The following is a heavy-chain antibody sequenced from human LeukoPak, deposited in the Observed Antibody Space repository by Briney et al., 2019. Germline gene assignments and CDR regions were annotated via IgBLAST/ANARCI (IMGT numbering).Heavy chain of an antibody. V-gene: IGHV3-11*01. CDR2: ISSSDSTI. CDR3: ARAAYSSSYAAGY. CDR1: GFTFTDYY. D-gene: IGHD6-6*01. Sequence: PGGSLRLSCVASGFTFTDYYMTWIRQAPGKGLEWVSYISSSDSTIYYADSVKGRFTISRDNAKNSLYLQMNSLRAEDTAVYYCARAAYSSSYAAGYWGQGTLVTVSS. J-gene: IGHJ4*02.